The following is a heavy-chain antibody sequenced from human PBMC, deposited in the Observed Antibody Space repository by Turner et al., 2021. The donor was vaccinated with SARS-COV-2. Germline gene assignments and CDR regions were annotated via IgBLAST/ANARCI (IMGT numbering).Heavy chain of an antibody. CDR1: GGSFRVYY. D-gene: IGHD6-19*01. CDR3: ARSGWSLWYFDY. J-gene: IGHJ4*02. CDR2: INHGEST. Sequence: QVQLPQPGAGLLKPSETLSLTCAVYGGSFRVYYWGWLRQPPGMGWKWIGEINHGESTNYNPSLKSLITISVATTKNEFSLKLSSVSDANTALYYGARSGWSLWYFDYWGQGTLVTVSS. V-gene: IGHV4-34*01.